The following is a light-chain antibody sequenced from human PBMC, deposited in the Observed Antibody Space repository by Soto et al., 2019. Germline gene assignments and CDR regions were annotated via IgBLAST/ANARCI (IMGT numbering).Light chain of an antibody. J-gene: IGLJ1*01. V-gene: IGLV1-40*01. CDR2: GNS. CDR1: SSNIGAGYD. CDR3: QSYDSSLSGRYV. Sequence: QSVLTQPPSVSGAPGQRVTISCTWSSSNIGAGYDVHWYQQLPGTAPKLLIYGNSNRPSGVPDRFSGSKSGPSASLAITGLQAEDEADYYCQSYDSSLSGRYVFGTGTKVTVL.